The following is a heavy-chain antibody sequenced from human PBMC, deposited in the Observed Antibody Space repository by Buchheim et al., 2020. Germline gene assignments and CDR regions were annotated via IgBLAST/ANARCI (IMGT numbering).Heavy chain of an antibody. CDR2: IKQDGSEK. CDR1: GFNFSSYW. D-gene: IGHD4-17*01. J-gene: IGHJ6*02. V-gene: IGHV3-7*01. Sequence: EVQLVESGGGLVQPGGSLRLSCAASGFNFSSYWMSWVRQAPGKGLEWVANIKQDGSEKYYVDSVKGRFTISRDNAKNSLYLQMNSLRAEDTAVYYCARVPYGDYGAYYYYYYGMDVWGQGTT. CDR3: ARVPYGDYGAYYYYYYGMDV.